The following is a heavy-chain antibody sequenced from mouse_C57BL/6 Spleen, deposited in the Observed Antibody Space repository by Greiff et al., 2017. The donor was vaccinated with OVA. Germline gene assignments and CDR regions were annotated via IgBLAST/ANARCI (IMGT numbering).Heavy chain of an antibody. CDR1: GYTFTSYW. CDR2: IDPSDSYT. CDR3: ARWNDDGSY. V-gene: IGHV1-69*01. J-gene: IGHJ2*01. Sequence: QVQLQQSGAELVMPGASVKLSCKASGYTFTSYWMHWVKQRPGQGLEWIGEIDPSDSYTNYNQKFKGKSTLTVDKSSSTAYMQLSSLTSEDSAVYYCARWNDDGSYWGQGTTLTVSS.